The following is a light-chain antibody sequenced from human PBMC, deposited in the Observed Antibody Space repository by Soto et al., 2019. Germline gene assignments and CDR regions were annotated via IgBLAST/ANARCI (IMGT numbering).Light chain of an antibody. V-gene: IGLV1-40*01. CDR1: SSNIGAGYE. CDR3: QSYDSSLSGVV. CDR2: GNI. Sequence: QSALTQPPSVSGAPGQRVTISCTGNSSNIGAGYEVHWYQQVPGTAPRLLIYGNIYRPSGVPDRFSGSKSGTSVSLAITGLQAEDEAEYHCQSYDSSLSGVVFGGGTQLTVL. J-gene: IGLJ3*02.